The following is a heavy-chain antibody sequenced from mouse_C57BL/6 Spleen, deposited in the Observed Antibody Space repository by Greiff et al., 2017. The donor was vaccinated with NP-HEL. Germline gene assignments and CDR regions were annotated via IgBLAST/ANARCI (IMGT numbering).Heavy chain of an antibody. CDR2: ISSGSSTI. J-gene: IGHJ2*01. V-gene: IGHV5-17*01. CDR3: ARGDPYYGSGYFDD. D-gene: IGHD1-1*01. Sequence: DVQLVESGGGLVKPGGSLKLSCAASGFTFSDYGMHWVRQAPEKGLEWVAYISSGSSTIDYADTVKGRFTISRDNAKNTLFLQMTSLRSEDTAMYYCARGDPYYGSGYFDDWGQGTTLTVSS. CDR1: GFTFSDYG.